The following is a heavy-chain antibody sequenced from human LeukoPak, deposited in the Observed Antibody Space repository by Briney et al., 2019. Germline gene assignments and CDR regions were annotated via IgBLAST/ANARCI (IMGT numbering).Heavy chain of an antibody. V-gene: IGHV4-39*01. CDR2: IYYSGST. CDR3: ARIQIAAAGTGWFDA. J-gene: IGHJ5*02. Sequence: PSETLSLTCTVSGGYISSSSYYWGWIRQPPGKGLEWIGSIYYSGSTYYNPSLKSRVTISVDTSKNQFSLKLSSVTAADTAVYYCARIQIAAAGTGWFDAWGQGTLVTVSS. D-gene: IGHD6-13*01. CDR1: GGYISSSSYY.